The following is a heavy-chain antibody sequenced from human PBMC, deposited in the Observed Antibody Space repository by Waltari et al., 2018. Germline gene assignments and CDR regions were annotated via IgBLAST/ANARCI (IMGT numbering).Heavy chain of an antibody. CDR1: GYTLTDLS. CDR3: ATDSGIAVAGYYYYGMDV. D-gene: IGHD6-19*01. CDR2: FDPEDGET. J-gene: IGHJ6*02. Sequence: QVQLVQSGAEVKKPGASVRVSCKVSGYTLTDLSMHWVRPASGKGLEWMGGFDPEDGETIYAQKFQGRVTMTEDTSTDTAYMELSSLRSEDTAVYYCATDSGIAVAGYYYYGMDVWGQGTTVTVSS. V-gene: IGHV1-24*01.